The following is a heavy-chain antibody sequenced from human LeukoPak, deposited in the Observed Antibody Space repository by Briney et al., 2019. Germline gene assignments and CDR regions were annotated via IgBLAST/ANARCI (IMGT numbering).Heavy chain of an antibody. Sequence: SETLSLTCTVSGGSISSYYWSWIRQPPGKGLEWIGYIYYSGSTNYNPSLKSRVTISVDTSKNQFSLKLSSVTAADTAVYYCAREQLELQFDYRGQGTLVTVSS. CDR3: AREQLELQFDY. CDR2: IYYSGST. CDR1: GGSISSYY. D-gene: IGHD1-1*01. V-gene: IGHV4-59*01. J-gene: IGHJ4*02.